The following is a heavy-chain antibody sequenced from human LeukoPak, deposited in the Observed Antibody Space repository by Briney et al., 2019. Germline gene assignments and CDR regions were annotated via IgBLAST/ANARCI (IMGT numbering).Heavy chain of an antibody. Sequence: SETLSLTCTVSGGSISSTRYYWGWIRQPPGKGLEWIGRIYTSGSTNYNPSLKSRVTMSVDTSKNQFSLKLSSVTAADTAVYYCARESNWNDPFDIWGQGTMVTVSS. CDR2: IYTSGST. J-gene: IGHJ3*02. V-gene: IGHV4-39*07. D-gene: IGHD1-1*01. CDR3: ARESNWNDPFDI. CDR1: GGSISSTRYY.